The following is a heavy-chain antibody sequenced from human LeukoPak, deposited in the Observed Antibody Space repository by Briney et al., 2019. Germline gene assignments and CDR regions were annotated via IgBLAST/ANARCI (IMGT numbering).Heavy chain of an antibody. CDR2: IYSGGST. CDR1: GFTVSSNY. CDR3: AKISGYYYDSSGYPDY. Sequence: PGGSLRLSCAASGFTVSSNYMSWVRQAPGKGLEWVSVIYSGGSTYYADSVKGRFTISRDNSKNTLYLQMNSLRAEDTAVYYCAKISGYYYDSSGYPDYWGQGTLVTVSS. D-gene: IGHD3-22*01. V-gene: IGHV3-53*05. J-gene: IGHJ4*02.